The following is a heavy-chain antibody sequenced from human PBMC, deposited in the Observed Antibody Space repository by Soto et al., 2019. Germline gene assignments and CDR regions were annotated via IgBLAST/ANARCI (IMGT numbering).Heavy chain of an antibody. Sequence: GGSLRLSCAASGFTFNNYPMAWVRQTPGKGLEWVSVVSARGDSTNYADSVRGRFSVSRDNSNNMVYLQMNSLRAEDTAVYYCAKSTLTAPYPFDYWGQGTLVTVSS. CDR1: GFTFNNYP. CDR2: VSARGDST. J-gene: IGHJ4*02. V-gene: IGHV3-23*01. CDR3: AKSTLTAPYPFDY.